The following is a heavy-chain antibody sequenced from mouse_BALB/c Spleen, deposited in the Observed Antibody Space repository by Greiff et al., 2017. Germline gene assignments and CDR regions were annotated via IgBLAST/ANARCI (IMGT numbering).Heavy chain of an antibody. CDR2: ISSGGSYT. Sequence: EVKVVESGGGLVKPGGSLKLSCAASGFTFSSYAMSWVRQSPEKRLEWVAEISSGGSYTYYPDTVTGRFTISRDNAKNTLYLEMSSLRSEDTAMYYCARSPGTRAMDYWGQGTSVTVSS. V-gene: IGHV5-9-4*01. J-gene: IGHJ4*01. CDR3: ARSPGTRAMDY. CDR1: GFTFSSYA. D-gene: IGHD4-1*01.